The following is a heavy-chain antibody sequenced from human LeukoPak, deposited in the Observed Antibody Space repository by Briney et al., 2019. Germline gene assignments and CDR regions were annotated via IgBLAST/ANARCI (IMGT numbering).Heavy chain of an antibody. CDR2: IYYSGST. Sequence: SETLSLTCTVSGGSISSYYWSWIRQPPGKGLEWIGYIYYSGSTNYNPSLKSRVTISVDTSKNQFSLKLRSVTAADTAVYYCARDSGNYRGMDYWGQGTLVTVSS. CDR1: GGSISSYY. V-gene: IGHV4-59*12. CDR3: ARDSGNYRGMDY. D-gene: IGHD1-26*01. J-gene: IGHJ4*02.